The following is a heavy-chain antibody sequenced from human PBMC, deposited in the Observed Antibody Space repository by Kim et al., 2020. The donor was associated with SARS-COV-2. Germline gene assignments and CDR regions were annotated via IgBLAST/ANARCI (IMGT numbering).Heavy chain of an antibody. D-gene: IGHD6-19*01. CDR3: AKSSSGWSYYFDY. V-gene: IGHV3-23*01. Sequence: SADAVKGRFTISRDKSKNTLYLQMNSRRAEDTAVYYCAKSSSGWSYYFDYWGQGTLVTVSS. J-gene: IGHJ4*02.